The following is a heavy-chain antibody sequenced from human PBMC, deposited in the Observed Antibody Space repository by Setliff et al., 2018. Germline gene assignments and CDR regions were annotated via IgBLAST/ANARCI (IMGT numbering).Heavy chain of an antibody. J-gene: IGHJ5*01. Sequence: SETLSLTCTVSGGSITSGRYYWGWIRQPPGKGLEWIGTIYYSGTTYYNPSLKSRVTISIDTSKNQFSLNLNSVTAADTAVYYCASRTTGPGGWFDFWGQGSLVTVSS. CDR2: IYYSGTT. V-gene: IGHV4-39*01. D-gene: IGHD1-1*01. CDR3: ASRTTGPGGWFDF. CDR1: GGSITSGRYY.